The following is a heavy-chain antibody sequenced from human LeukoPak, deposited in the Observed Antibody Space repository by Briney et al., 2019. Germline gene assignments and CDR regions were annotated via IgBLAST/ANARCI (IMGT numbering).Heavy chain of an antibody. D-gene: IGHD4-11*01. V-gene: IGHV4-61*02. J-gene: IGHJ6*03. CDR1: GGSISSGSYY. CDR2: IYTSGST. Sequence: SETLSLTCTVSGGSISSGSYYWSWIRQPAGKGLEWIGRIYTSGSTNYNPSLESRVTISVDTSKNQFSLKLSSVTAADTAVYYCARVYSKLGYYYYYMDVWGKGTTVTVSS. CDR3: ARVYSKLGYYYYYMDV.